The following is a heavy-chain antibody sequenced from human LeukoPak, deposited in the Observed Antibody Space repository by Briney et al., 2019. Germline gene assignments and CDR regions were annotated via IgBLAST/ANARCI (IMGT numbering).Heavy chain of an antibody. Sequence: SETLSLTCTVSGGSISSYYWSWIRQPAGKGLEWIGRIYTSGSTNYNPSLKSRVTMSVDTSKNQFSLKLSSVTAADTAVYYCARWEDIVVVPAAMGWFDPWGQGTLVTVSS. CDR3: ARWEDIVVVPAAMGWFDP. V-gene: IGHV4-4*07. D-gene: IGHD2-2*01. J-gene: IGHJ5*02. CDR1: GGSISSYY. CDR2: IYTSGST.